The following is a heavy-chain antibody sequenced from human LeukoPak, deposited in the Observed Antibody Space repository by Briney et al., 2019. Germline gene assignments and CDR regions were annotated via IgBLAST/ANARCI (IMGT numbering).Heavy chain of an antibody. V-gene: IGHV3-53*04. D-gene: IGHD5/OR15-5a*01. J-gene: IGHJ4*02. CDR2: IYSGGST. Sequence: GGSLRLSCAASGFSVSSNYMNWVRQAPGKGLEWVSVIYSGGSTYYADSVKGRFTISRHNSKNTLYLQMNSLRAEDTAVYYCARAVSVSSYYFDCLGQGTLVTVSS. CDR1: GFSVSSNY. CDR3: ARAVSVSSYYFDC.